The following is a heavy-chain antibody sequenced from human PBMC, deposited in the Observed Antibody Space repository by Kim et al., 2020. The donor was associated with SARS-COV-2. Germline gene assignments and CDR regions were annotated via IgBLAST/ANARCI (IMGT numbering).Heavy chain of an antibody. J-gene: IGHJ3*02. Sequence: PETCREGLGILNADTPDTRYNPTFQGQVTISADKSISTVYLQWSSLKASDTAMYYCARTAWPRGAFDIWGQGTMVTVSS. D-gene: IGHD3-10*01. V-gene: IGHV5-51*01. CDR2: LNADTPDT. CDR3: ARTAWPRGAFDI.